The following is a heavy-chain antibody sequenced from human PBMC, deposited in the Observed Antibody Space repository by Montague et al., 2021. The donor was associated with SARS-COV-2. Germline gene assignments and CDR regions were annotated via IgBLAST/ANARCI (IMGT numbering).Heavy chain of an antibody. D-gene: IGHD4-17*01. Sequence: SETLSLTCTVSGGSISSSSYYWGWIRQPPGKGLEWIGSIYYSGSTYYNPSLKSRVTISVDTSKNQFSLKLSSVTAADTAVYYCARGYGDYGSGYYYGMDVWGQGTTVTVSS. CDR1: GGSISSSSYY. V-gene: IGHV4-39*07. CDR2: IYYSGST. CDR3: ARGYGDYGSGYYYGMDV. J-gene: IGHJ6*02.